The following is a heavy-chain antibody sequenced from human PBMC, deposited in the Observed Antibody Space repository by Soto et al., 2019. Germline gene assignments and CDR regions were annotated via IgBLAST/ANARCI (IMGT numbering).Heavy chain of an antibody. CDR3: ARDGVGATTYFGYFDY. D-gene: IGHD1-26*01. CDR2: IWYDGSNK. Sequence: QVQLVESGGSVAQPGTSLRLSCAAPRFIFNGYGMHWVRQAPGKGLEWVAVIWYDGSNKFYADSVKGRFTISRDNSRNTLYLQMNSLRAEDTAIYYCARDGVGATTYFGYFDYWGQGTLVTVSS. V-gene: IGHV3-33*01. CDR1: RFIFNGYG. J-gene: IGHJ4*02.